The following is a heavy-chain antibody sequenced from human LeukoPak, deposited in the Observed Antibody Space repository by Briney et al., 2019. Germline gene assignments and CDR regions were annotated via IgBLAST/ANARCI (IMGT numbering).Heavy chain of an antibody. V-gene: IGHV3-73*01. CDR1: GFTFSNAR. D-gene: IGHD3-10*01. CDR3: VRMYGLESSPDT. CDR2: IRSRANIYAT. Sequence: PGGSLRLSCAASGFTFSNARMSWVRQAPGKGLEWVGRIRSRANIYATTYAASVKGRFTISRDDSKNTAYLQMNSLRTDDTAVYYCVRMYGLESSPDTWGQGTLVTVSS. J-gene: IGHJ5*02.